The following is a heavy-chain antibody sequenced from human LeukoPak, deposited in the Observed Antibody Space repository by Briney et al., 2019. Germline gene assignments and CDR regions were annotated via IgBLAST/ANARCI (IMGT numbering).Heavy chain of an antibody. V-gene: IGHV3-7*04. Sequence: GGSLRLSCAASGFTFSSYWMSWVRQAPGKGLEWVANIRQDGSEKYYVDSVKGRFTISRDNAKNSLYLQMNSLRAEDTAVYYCARGTIAAAGYYYFDYWGQGTQVTVSS. CDR3: ARGTIAAAGYYYFDY. CDR2: IRQDGSEK. CDR1: GFTFSSYW. D-gene: IGHD6-13*01. J-gene: IGHJ4*02.